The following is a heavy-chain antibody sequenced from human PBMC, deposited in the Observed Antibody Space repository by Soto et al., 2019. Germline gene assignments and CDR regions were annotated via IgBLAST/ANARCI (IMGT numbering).Heavy chain of an antibody. CDR2: INAGNGNT. J-gene: IGHJ5*02. Sequence: ASVKVSCKASGYTFTSYAMHWVRQAPGQRLEWMGWINAGNGNTKYSHKFQGRVTITRDTSASTAYMELSSLRSEDTAVYYCARGRIWFGELFEARRGNWFDPWGQGTLVTVSS. CDR1: GYTFTSYA. D-gene: IGHD3-10*01. CDR3: ARGRIWFGELFEARRGNWFDP. V-gene: IGHV1-3*01.